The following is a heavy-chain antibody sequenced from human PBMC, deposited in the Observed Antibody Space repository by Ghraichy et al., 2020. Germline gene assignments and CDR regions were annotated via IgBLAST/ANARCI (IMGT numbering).Heavy chain of an antibody. CDR3: ARQLGGYSSSWPLLGYYGMDV. CDR1: GGSISSSSYY. Sequence: SETLSLTCTVSGGSISSSSYYWGWIRQPPGKGLEWIGSIYYSGSTYYNPSLKSRVTISVDTSKNQFSLKLSSVTAADTAVYYCARQLGGYSSSWPLLGYYGMDVWGQGTTVTVSS. CDR2: IYYSGST. J-gene: IGHJ6*02. D-gene: IGHD6-13*01. V-gene: IGHV4-39*01.